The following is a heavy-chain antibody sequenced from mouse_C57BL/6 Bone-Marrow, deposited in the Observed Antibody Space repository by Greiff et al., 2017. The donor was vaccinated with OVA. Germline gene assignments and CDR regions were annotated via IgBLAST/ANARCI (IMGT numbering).Heavy chain of an antibody. V-gene: IGHV1-52*01. J-gene: IGHJ1*03. D-gene: IGHD1-1*01. CDR2: IDPSDSET. Sequence: QVQLQQSGAELVRPGSSVKLSCKASGYTFTSYWMHWVKQRPIQGLEWIGNIDPSDSETHYNQKFKDKATLTVDKSSSTAYMQLSSLTSEDSAFYYCARRFYGSSAWYFDVWGTGTTVTVSS. CDR1: GYTFTSYW. CDR3: ARRFYGSSAWYFDV.